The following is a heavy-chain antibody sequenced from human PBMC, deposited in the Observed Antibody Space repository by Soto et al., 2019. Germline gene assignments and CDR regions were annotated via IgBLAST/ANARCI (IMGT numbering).Heavy chain of an antibody. V-gene: IGHV3-21*01. D-gene: IGHD4-17*01. Sequence: EVQVVESGGGLVKPGGSLRLSCAASGFTFSSSDMNWVRQAPGKGLEWVSSIDTGTRHVYYADSVRGRFTISRDDAKNSLYVQMNSLRVEDTALYYCARRTVTTYHYFDYGGQGTLVTVSS. J-gene: IGHJ4*02. CDR3: ARRTVTTYHYFDY. CDR2: IDTGTRHV. CDR1: GFTFSSSD.